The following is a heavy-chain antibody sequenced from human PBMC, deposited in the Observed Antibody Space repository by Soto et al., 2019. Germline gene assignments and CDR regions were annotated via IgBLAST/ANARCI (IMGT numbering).Heavy chain of an antibody. CDR1: GDSVSINSAA. V-gene: IGHV6-1*01. CDR2: TYYRSRWYN. CDR3: AGTTSHQWYYMDV. J-gene: IGHJ6*03. D-gene: IGHD1-7*01. Sequence: SQTLSLTCAISGDSVSINSAAWNWIRLSPSRGLGWLARTYYRSRWYNDYAVSVRSRITVNPDTSKNQFSLQLTSVTPEDTAVYYCAGTTSHQWYYMDVWGKGTTVTVSS.